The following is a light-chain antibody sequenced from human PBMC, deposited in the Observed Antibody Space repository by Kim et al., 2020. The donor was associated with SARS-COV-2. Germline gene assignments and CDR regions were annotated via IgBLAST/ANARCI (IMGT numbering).Light chain of an antibody. CDR2: DAS. CDR3: QQRSNWPLDT. V-gene: IGKV3-11*01. CDR1: QSVSSY. Sequence: LSPGERATLSCRASQSVSSYLAWYQQKPGQAPRLLIYDASNRATGIPARFSGSGSGTDFTLTISSLEPEDFAVYYCQQRSNWPLDTFGQGTKLEI. J-gene: IGKJ2*01.